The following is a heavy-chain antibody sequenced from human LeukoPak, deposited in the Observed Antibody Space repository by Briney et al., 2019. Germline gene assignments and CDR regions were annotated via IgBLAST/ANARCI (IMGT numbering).Heavy chain of an antibody. D-gene: IGHD3-10*01. CDR1: GFTFSSYA. V-gene: IGHV3-23*01. J-gene: IGHJ4*02. CDR2: ISGSGGST. Sequence: GGSPRLSCAASGFTFSSYAMSWVRQAPGKGLEWVSAISGSGGSTYYADSVKGRFTISRDNSKNTLYLQMNSLRAEDTAVYYCAKDSGGAMVRGIPANYFDYWGQGTLVTVSS. CDR3: AKDSGGAMVRGIPANYFDY.